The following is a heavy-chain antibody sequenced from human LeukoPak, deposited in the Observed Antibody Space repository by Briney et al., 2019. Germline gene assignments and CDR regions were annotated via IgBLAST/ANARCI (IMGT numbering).Heavy chain of an antibody. J-gene: IGHJ4*02. CDR2: IYNSATT. V-gene: IGHV4-59*01. CDR1: GGSISSYH. CDR3: ARTYNWNEGGFDY. Sequence: PSETLSLTCAVSGGSISSYHWSWFRQPPGKGLEWIGLIYNSATTHYNPSLKSRVTISVDTSKNQFSLSLPSVTAADTAVYYCARTYNWNEGGFDYWGQGTLVTVSS. D-gene: IGHD1-1*01.